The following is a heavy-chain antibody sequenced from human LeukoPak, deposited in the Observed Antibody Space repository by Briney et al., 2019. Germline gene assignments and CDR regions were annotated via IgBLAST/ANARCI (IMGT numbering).Heavy chain of an antibody. CDR1: GFAFGSYA. CDR2: ITTTGTNS. CDR3: ARDSRSSFDY. Sequence: GGSLRLSCAASGFAFGSYAMSWVRQAPGKGLEWVSTITTTGTNSYYADSVKGRFSIFRDNSKNTLYLQMNSLRAEDTAVYYCARDSRSSFDYWGQGTLVTVSS. V-gene: IGHV3-23*01. D-gene: IGHD6-13*01. J-gene: IGHJ4*02.